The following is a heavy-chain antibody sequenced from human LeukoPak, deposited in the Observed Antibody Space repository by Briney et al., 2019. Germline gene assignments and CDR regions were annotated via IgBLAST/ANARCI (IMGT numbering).Heavy chain of an antibody. CDR2: ISSSGGTI. J-gene: IGHJ4*02. CDR1: GFAFSTYW. V-gene: IGHV3-48*04. Sequence: GGSLRLSCTASGFAFSTYWMHWVRQAPGKGPEWVSYISSSGGTIYYADSLKGRFTISRDNAKKSLYLQMNSLRAEDTAVYYCTGHIPFYSTSSGDYWGQGTLVTVSS. CDR3: TGHIPFYSTSSGDY. D-gene: IGHD6-6*01.